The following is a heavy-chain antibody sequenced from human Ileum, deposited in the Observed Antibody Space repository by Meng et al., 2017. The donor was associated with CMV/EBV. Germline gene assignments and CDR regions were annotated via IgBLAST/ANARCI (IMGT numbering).Heavy chain of an antibody. J-gene: IGHJ4*02. CDR2: IRFDGTNE. Sequence: GESLKISCAASGFMFSTYGMHWVRQAPGKGLEWVAFIRFDGTNEYYADSVKGRFTISRDNSKSTLYLQMNNLRAEDTAVYYCANNFDYWGQGTLVTVSS. CDR1: GFMFSTYG. V-gene: IGHV3-30*02. CDR3: ANNFDY.